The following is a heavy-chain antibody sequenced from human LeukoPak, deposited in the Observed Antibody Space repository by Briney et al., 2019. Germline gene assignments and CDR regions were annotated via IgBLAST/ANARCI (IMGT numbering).Heavy chain of an antibody. CDR2: ISGSGGST. V-gene: IGHV3-23*01. CDR3: AKDQPHRSSTSCYPNWFDP. D-gene: IGHD2-2*01. Sequence: PGGSLRLSCAASGFTFSSYAMSWVRQAPGKGLEWVSAISGSGGSTYYADSVKGRFTISRDNSKNTLYLQMNSLRAEDTAVYYCAKDQPHRSSTSCYPNWFDPWGQGTLVTVSS. CDR1: GFTFSSYA. J-gene: IGHJ5*02.